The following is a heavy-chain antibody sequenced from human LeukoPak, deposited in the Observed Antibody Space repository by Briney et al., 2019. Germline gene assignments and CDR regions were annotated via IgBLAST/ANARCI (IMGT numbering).Heavy chain of an antibody. Sequence: SETLSLTCSVSGGSITITNYYWGWVRQPPGKGLEWIGSIYLSGATYYNPSLKTRLTISVDTSKNQCSLNLSAVTAADTALYFCARHRGRNGGYVFDYWGQGTLVTASS. D-gene: IGHD2-8*01. CDR1: GGSITITNYY. J-gene: IGHJ4*02. CDR2: IYLSGAT. V-gene: IGHV4-39*01. CDR3: ARHRGRNGGYVFDY.